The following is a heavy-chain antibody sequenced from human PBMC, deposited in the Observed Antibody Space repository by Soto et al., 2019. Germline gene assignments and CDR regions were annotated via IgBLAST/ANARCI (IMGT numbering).Heavy chain of an antibody. D-gene: IGHD3-22*01. J-gene: IGHJ5*02. Sequence: GGSLRLSCAASGFTFSSYAMSWVRQAPGKGLEWVSAISGSGGSTYYADSVKGRFTISRDNSKNTLYLQMDSLRAEDTAVYYCAKDNYYDSSAPPARWFDPWGQGTLVTVSS. V-gene: IGHV3-23*01. CDR2: ISGSGGST. CDR3: AKDNYYDSSAPPARWFDP. CDR1: GFTFSSYA.